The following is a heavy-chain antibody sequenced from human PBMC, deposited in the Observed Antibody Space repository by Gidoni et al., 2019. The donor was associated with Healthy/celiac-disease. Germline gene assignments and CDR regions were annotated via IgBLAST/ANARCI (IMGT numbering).Heavy chain of an antibody. D-gene: IGHD3-22*01. V-gene: IGHV4-34*01. CDR2: INHSGST. CDR3: ARPTYYYDSSGFWKPNRQTYFQH. Sequence: QVQLQQWGAGLLKPSETLSLTCAVYGGSFSGYYWSWIRQPPGKGLEWIGEINHSGSTNYNPSLKSRVTISVDTSKNQFSLKLSSVTAADTAVYYCARPTYYYDSSGFWKPNRQTYFQHWGQGTLVTVSS. J-gene: IGHJ1*01. CDR1: GGSFSGYY.